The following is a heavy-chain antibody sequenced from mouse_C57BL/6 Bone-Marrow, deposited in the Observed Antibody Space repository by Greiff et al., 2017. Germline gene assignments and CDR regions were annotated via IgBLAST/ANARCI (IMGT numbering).Heavy chain of an antibody. CDR2: IYPGGGYT. J-gene: IGHJ4*01. Sequence: QVQLQQPGTELVKPGASVKLSCKASGYTFTSYWMHWVKQRPGHGLEWIGDIYPGGGYTNYNEKFKGKATLTADKSSSTAYMQFSSLTSEDSAIYYWARGRIYYGYDHAMDYWGQGTSVTVSS. D-gene: IGHD2-2*01. CDR3: ARGRIYYGYDHAMDY. V-gene: IGHV1-53*01. CDR1: GYTFTSYW.